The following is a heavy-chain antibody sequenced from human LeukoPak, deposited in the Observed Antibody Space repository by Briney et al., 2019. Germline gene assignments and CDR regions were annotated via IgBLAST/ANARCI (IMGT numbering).Heavy chain of an antibody. J-gene: IGHJ3*02. CDR2: IDYSGSN. V-gene: IGHV4-59*11. CDR3: ARDRRRDRLHACDI. Sequence: SETLSLTCTASGGTISRHYWNWIRQPPGKGLEWIAYIDYSGSNKYNPSLKSRLTISLDASKNQFSLKLSSVTAADTAVYYCARDRRRDRLHACDIWDQGTMVTVSS. D-gene: IGHD1-26*01. CDR1: GGTISRHY.